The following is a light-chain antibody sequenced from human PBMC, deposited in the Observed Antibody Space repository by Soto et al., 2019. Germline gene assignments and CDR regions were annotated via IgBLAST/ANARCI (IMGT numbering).Light chain of an antibody. CDR1: QSVSSNY. CDR3: QQRHMWPIT. V-gene: IGKV3D-7*01. CDR2: GAS. Sequence: PGERVPLSCRASQSVSSNYLIWYQQKPGQAPRLLIYGASTRATGIPASFSGCGSGTDFTLTVSSLQPEDFAVYYCQQRHMWPITFGQGTRL. J-gene: IGKJ5*01.